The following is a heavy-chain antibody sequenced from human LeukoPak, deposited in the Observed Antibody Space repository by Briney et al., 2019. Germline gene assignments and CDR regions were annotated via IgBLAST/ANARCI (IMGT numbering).Heavy chain of an antibody. CDR3: ARDYKYAFDN. Sequence: GGSLRLSCAASGFTFSDYSMNWVRQAPGKGLEWISYIGIDSGNTNYADSVEGRLTISGDKAKNSLYLQMNSLRVEDTAVYYCARDYKYAFDNWGQGTLVTVSS. D-gene: IGHD5-24*01. J-gene: IGHJ4*02. CDR2: IGIDSGNT. V-gene: IGHV3-48*01. CDR1: GFTFSDYS.